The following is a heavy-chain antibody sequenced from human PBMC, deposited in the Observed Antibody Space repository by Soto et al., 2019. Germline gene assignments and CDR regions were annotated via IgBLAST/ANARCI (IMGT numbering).Heavy chain of an antibody. D-gene: IGHD3-9*01. CDR1: GFTFSNAW. CDR2: IKSKTDGGTT. Sequence: GGSLRLSCAASGFTFSNAWMNWVRQAPGKGLEWVGRIKSKTDGGTTDYAAPVKGRFTISRDDSKNTLYLQMNSLKTEDTAVYYCTTSPAGILTGKDAFDIWGQGTMVTVSS. CDR3: TTSPAGILTGKDAFDI. V-gene: IGHV3-15*07. J-gene: IGHJ3*02.